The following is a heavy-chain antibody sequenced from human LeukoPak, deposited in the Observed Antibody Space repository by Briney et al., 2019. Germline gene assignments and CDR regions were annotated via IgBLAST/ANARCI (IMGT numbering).Heavy chain of an antibody. CDR3: ARSLGGYYYGSGSYYLDY. V-gene: IGHV1-69*05. Sequence: SVKVSCKASGGTFSSYAISWVRQAPGQGLEWMGGIIPIFGTANYAQKFQGRVTITTDESTSTAYMELSSLRPEDTAVYYCARSLGGYYYGSGSYYLDYWGQGTLVTVSS. D-gene: IGHD3-10*01. J-gene: IGHJ4*02. CDR1: GGTFSSYA. CDR2: IIPIFGTA.